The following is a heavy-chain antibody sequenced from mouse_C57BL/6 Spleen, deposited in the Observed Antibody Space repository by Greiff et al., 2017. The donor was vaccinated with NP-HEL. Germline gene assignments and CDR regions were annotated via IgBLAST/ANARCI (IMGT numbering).Heavy chain of an antibody. CDR1: GYTFTSYW. CDR3: TRYGDYGSSYGDY. Sequence: VHVKQSGTVLARPGASVKMSCKTSGYTFTSYWMHWVKQRPGQGLEWIGAIYPGNSDTSYNQKFKGKAKLTAVTSASTAYMELSSLTNEDSAVYYCTRYGDYGSSYGDYWGQGTTLTVSS. J-gene: IGHJ2*01. D-gene: IGHD1-1*01. CDR2: IYPGNSDT. V-gene: IGHV1-5*01.